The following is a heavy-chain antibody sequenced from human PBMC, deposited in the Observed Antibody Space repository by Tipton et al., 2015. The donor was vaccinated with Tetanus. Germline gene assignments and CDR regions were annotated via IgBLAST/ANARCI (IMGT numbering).Heavy chain of an antibody. CDR3: ARAPNRISRAYDY. V-gene: IGHV1-46*04. J-gene: IGHJ4*02. Sequence: QLVQSGAEVKKPGASVKLSCKTSGYTFTQYYLHWVRQAPGQGLEWMGMIYPSDGSTSYAEKLQGRVTMTRDTPTSTVYMEMSSLRSEDTAVYYCARAPNRISRAYDYWGQGTQIIVSS. D-gene: IGHD1-14*01. CDR1: GYTFTQYY. CDR2: IYPSDGST.